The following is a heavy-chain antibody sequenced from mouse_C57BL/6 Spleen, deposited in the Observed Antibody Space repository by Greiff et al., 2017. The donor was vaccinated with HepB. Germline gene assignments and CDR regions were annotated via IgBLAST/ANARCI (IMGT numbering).Heavy chain of an antibody. D-gene: IGHD4-1*01. V-gene: IGHV2-3*01. Sequence: VKLVESGPGLVAPSQSLSISCTASGFSFTSYGVSWVRQPPGKGLEWLGVIWGDGSTTYHSALISRLSISKDNSKSHVFLKLNSLQTDDTAAYYCAKGNWDVGDFDVWGTGTTVTVSS. CDR3: AKGNWDVGDFDV. J-gene: IGHJ1*03. CDR2: IWGDGST. CDR1: GFSFTSYG.